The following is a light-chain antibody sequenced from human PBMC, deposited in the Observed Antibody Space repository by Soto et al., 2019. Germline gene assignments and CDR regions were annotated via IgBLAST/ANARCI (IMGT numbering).Light chain of an antibody. CDR1: QSVSSNY. CDR3: KQLSSYPLI. Sequence: EIGLTKSPGTLSLSPGERATLSCRASQSVSSNYLVWYQQKPGQTPRLLIYGESSRATGIPDRFSGSGSGTEFTLTNSSLQPEEIAIYYCKQLSSYPLIFGGGNKVEIK. J-gene: IGKJ4*01. V-gene: IGKV3-20*01. CDR2: GES.